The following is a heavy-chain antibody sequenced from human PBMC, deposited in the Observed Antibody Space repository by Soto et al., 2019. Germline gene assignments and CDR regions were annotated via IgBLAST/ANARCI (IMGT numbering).Heavy chain of an antibody. CDR1: GFTLSDYY. J-gene: IGHJ4*02. CDR2: ISSSSATV. CDR3: ARDGVLATGPIEY. D-gene: IGHD5-12*01. Sequence: QVQLVESGGGLVEPGGSLRLSCAASGFTLSDYYMSWVRQAPGKGLEWLSYISSSSATVYYVDSVKGRFTISRDNAKNALYLQMDSLRAEDTAVYYCARDGVLATGPIEYWGQGAQVTVYS. V-gene: IGHV3-11*01.